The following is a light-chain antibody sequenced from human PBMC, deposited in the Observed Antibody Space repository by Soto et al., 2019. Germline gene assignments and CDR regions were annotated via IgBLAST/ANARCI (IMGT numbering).Light chain of an antibody. V-gene: IGLV2-14*01. CDR2: DVS. CDR1: SSDVGAYNS. J-gene: IGLJ2*01. CDR3: SSYTSSSTLGVV. Sequence: SVLTQPASVSGSPGQSITISCTGTSSDVGAYNSVSWYQQHPGKAPKLMIYDVSNRPSGVSNRFSGSKSGNTASLTISGLQAEDEADYYCSSYTSSSTLGVVFGGGTKLTVL.